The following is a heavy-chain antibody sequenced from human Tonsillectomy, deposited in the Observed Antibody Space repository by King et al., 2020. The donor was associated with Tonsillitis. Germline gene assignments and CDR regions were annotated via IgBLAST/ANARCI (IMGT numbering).Heavy chain of an antibody. D-gene: IGHD2-15*01. V-gene: IGHV3-74*01. CDR3: ATLTVVATPPFDY. CDR1: GFTFSKYW. Sequence: VQLVESGGGLVQPGGSLRLSCAASGFTFSKYWMHWVRQAPGKGLVWVSRIHSDGSRTNYADSVMGRFTISRDNAKKTLYLQMKSLRAEDTAVYYCATLTVVATPPFDYWGQGTLVTVSS. CDR2: IHSDGSRT. J-gene: IGHJ4*02.